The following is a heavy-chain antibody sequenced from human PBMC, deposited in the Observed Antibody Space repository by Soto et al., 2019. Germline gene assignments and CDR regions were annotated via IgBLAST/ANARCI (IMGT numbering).Heavy chain of an antibody. CDR2: ISGSGGST. Sequence: EVQLLESGGGLVQPGGSLRLSFAASGFTFSSYAMSWVRQPPGKGREGVSAISGSGGSTYYADSVKGRFTISRDNSKNTLYLQMNSLRAEDTAVYYCAKQLVEPRGYYYYGMDVWGQGTTVTVSS. CDR1: GFTFSSYA. J-gene: IGHJ6*02. CDR3: AKQLVEPRGYYYYGMDV. D-gene: IGHD1-1*01. V-gene: IGHV3-23*01.